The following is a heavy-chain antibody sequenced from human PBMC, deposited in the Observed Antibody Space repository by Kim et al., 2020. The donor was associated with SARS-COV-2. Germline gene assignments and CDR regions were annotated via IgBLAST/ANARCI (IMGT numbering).Heavy chain of an antibody. D-gene: IGHD6-19*01. CDR3: AKDSSDYHSYYFGMEV. Sequence: SVKGRFTISRDNSKNTLYLQRNSLSPEDTAVYWCAKDSSDYHSYYFGMEVWGQGTTVTVSS. J-gene: IGHJ6*02. V-gene: IGHV3-30*02.